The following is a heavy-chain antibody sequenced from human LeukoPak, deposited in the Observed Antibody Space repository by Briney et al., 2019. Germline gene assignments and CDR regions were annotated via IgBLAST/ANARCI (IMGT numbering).Heavy chain of an antibody. CDR3: ARHQKPPSYYYGSGSYLVPNAFDI. CDR2: IYHSGST. CDR1: GGSISSGGYY. J-gene: IGHJ3*02. D-gene: IGHD3-10*01. V-gene: IGHV4-30-2*01. Sequence: SETLSLTCTVSGGSISSGGYYWSWIRQPPGKRLEWIGYIYHSGSTYYNPSLKSRVTISVDTSKNQFSLKLSSVTAADTAVYYCARHQKPPSYYYGSGSYLVPNAFDIWGQGTMVTVSS.